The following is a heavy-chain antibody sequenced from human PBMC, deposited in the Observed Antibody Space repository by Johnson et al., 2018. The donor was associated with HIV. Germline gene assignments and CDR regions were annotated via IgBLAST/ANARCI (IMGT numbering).Heavy chain of an antibody. Sequence: VQLVESGGGLVQPGGSLRLSCAASGFIFSNYWMSWVRQAPGKGLEWLANIKQDGSNKYYADSVKGRFTISRDNSKNTLYLQMNSLRAEDTAVYYCARGLSSGYSGYAFDIWGQGTMVTVSS. CDR1: GFIFSNYW. J-gene: IGHJ3*02. CDR3: ARGLSSGYSGYAFDI. D-gene: IGHD3-22*01. V-gene: IGHV3-7*01. CDR2: IKQDGSNK.